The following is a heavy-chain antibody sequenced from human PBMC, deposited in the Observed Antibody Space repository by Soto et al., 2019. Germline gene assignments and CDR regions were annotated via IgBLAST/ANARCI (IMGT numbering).Heavy chain of an antibody. J-gene: IGHJ6*02. D-gene: IGHD3-10*01. V-gene: IGHV4-34*01. Sequence: SETLSLTCAVYGGSFSCYYWSWIRQPPGKGLEWIGEINHSGSTNYNPSLKSRVTISVDTSRNQFSLKLSSVTAADTAVYYCARCVVTMVRGVYYYYYGMDVWGQGTTVTVSS. CDR2: INHSGST. CDR3: ARCVVTMVRGVYYYYYGMDV. CDR1: GGSFSCYY.